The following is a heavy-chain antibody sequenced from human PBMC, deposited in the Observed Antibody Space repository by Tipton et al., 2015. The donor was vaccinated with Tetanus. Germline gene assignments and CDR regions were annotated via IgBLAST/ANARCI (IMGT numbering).Heavy chain of an antibody. V-gene: IGHV3-23*01. Sequence: SLRLSCAASGFTFSNYAMNWVRQSPLRGLEWVSGISGSGDETHYADSVKGRFSISRDNSMNSVYLQMNSLRAEDTALYYCAKGRTVVGVGRRNNNWFEPWGQGTLVTVSS. CDR1: GFTFSNYA. J-gene: IGHJ5*02. D-gene: IGHD2-8*01. CDR3: AKGRTVVGVGRRNNNWFEP. CDR2: ISGSGDET.